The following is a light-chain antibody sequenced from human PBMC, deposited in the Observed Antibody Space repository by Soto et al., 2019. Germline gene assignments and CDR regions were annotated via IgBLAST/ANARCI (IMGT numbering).Light chain of an antibody. CDR3: QQYNNYPPT. CDR1: QAIYNY. Sequence: DIQMTQSPSSLSASVGDRVTITCRASQAIYNYLAWFQQLPGKAPRSLIYAASSLQSGVPSSFSGGGSGTYFTLPITSLQPEDFETYYCQQYNNYPPTFGQGTTVEIK. CDR2: AAS. J-gene: IGKJ1*01. V-gene: IGKV1-16*01.